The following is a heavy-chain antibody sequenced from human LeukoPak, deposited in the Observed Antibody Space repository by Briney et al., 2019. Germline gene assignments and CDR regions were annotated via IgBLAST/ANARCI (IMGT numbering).Heavy chain of an antibody. D-gene: IGHD2/OR15-2a*01. CDR3: ARLRGNYFPDF. V-gene: IGHV4-59*01. CDR1: GGSMSNYF. Sequence: SETLSLTCAVSGGSMSNYFWTWIRQPPGKGLEWIAYIHYSGSTNYNPSLKSRVTISVDTSANQFSLKLTSMTPADTAVYYCARLRGNYFPDFWGQGTLVTVSS. J-gene: IGHJ4*02. CDR2: IHYSGST.